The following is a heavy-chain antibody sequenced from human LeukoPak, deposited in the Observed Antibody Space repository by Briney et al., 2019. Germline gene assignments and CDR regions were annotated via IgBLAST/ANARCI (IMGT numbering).Heavy chain of an antibody. CDR2: ISGSGGST. D-gene: IGHD3-10*01. Sequence: PGGSLRLSCAASGFTFSSYAMSWVRQAPGKGLEWVSAISGSGGSTYYADSVKGRFTISRDNSKNTLYLQMNSLRAEDTAVYYCAKAGASGSYPLYYYYYGMDVWGQGTTVTVSS. CDR3: AKAGASGSYPLYYYYYGMDV. V-gene: IGHV3-23*01. CDR1: GFTFSSYA. J-gene: IGHJ6*02.